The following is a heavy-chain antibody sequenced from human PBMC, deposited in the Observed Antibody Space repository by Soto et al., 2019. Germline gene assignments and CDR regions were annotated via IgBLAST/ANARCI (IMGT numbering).Heavy chain of an antibody. D-gene: IGHD5-18*01. CDR2: ISGGGYST. CDR1: GLTFRSYA. Sequence: VLLLEAGGGWVQPGGSLSLSCSASGLTFRSYAMTWVRQAPGKGVEWVSGISGGGYSTDYADSVKGRFTISRDNSKTTLYLQMNSQRVKDTAVYYCAKDMVTSTASDAFDIWGQGTMVTVS. J-gene: IGHJ3*02. CDR3: AKDMVTSTASDAFDI. V-gene: IGHV3-23*01.